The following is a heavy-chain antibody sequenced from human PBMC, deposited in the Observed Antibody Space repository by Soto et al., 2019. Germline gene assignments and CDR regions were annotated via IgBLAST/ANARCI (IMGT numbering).Heavy chain of an antibody. CDR3: AKALVKKHTCRFSGVGNPLVA. J-gene: IGHJ3*01. Sequence: GSSVQVSCKTSGYTFSNYYIHWLRQAPGQGLEWMGWINPASGDTKYAQNLQVSVTLTRGTPLSTAYMEVNNLKSEDSAIYYCAKALVKKHTCRFSGVGNPLVACGQGTMVT. D-gene: IGHD2-8*02. CDR1: GYTFSNYY. V-gene: IGHV1-2*04. CDR2: INPASGDT.